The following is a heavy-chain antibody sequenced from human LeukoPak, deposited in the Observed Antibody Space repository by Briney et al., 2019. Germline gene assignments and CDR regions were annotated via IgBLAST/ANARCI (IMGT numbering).Heavy chain of an antibody. CDR1: GYTFTSYS. Sequence: ASVKVSCKASGYTFTSYSITWVRQAPGQGLEWMGWISGYNGNTNYAQRLQGRVTMTTDTSTSTAYMELRSLRSDDTAVYYCARIVRITIFGVVPNFDYWGQGTLVTVSS. J-gene: IGHJ4*02. D-gene: IGHD3-3*01. CDR2: ISGYNGNT. CDR3: ARIVRITIFGVVPNFDY. V-gene: IGHV1-18*01.